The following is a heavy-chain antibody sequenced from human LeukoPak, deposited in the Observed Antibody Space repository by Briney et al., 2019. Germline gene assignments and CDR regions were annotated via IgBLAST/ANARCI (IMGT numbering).Heavy chain of an antibody. CDR1: GYTLTELS. CDR3: ASLSSSWYERNY. V-gene: IGHV1-24*01. Sequence: ASVKVSCKVSGYTLTELSMHWVRQAPGKGLEWMGGFDPEDGETIYAQKFQGRVTITEDTSTDTAYMELSSLRSEDTAVYYCASLSSSWYERNYWGQGTLVTVSS. J-gene: IGHJ4*02. CDR2: FDPEDGET. D-gene: IGHD6-13*01.